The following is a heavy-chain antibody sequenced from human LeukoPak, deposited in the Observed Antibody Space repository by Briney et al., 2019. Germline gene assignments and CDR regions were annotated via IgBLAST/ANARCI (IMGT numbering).Heavy chain of an antibody. CDR1: GFTFISYW. J-gene: IGHJ5*02. D-gene: IGHD1-14*01. V-gene: IGHV3-74*01. CDR3: ARDHRGVPDLRVYWFDP. CDR2: INGYGSST. Sequence: PGGSLRLSCAASGFTFISYWMHWVRQAPGKGLVWVSRINGYGSSTDFADSVKGRFTISRDNAKNTLYLQMNSLRAEDTAVYYCARDHRGVPDLRVYWFDPWGQGTLVTVSS.